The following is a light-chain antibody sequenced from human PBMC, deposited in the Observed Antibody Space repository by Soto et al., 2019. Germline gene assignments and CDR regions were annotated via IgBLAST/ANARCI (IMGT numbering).Light chain of an antibody. Sequence: EIVLTPSPGTLSLSPGEKATLSCRASQRVSSSYLAWYQQKPGQAPRLLIYGASSRATGIPDRFSGSGSGTDFTLTISRLEPEDFAVYYCQQYGSSLFTFGPGTKVDIK. V-gene: IGKV3-20*01. J-gene: IGKJ3*01. CDR2: GAS. CDR1: QRVSSSY. CDR3: QQYGSSLFT.